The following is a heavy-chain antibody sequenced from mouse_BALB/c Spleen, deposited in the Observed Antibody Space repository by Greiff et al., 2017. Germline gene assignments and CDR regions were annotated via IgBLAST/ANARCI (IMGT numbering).Heavy chain of an antibody. CDR1: GFTFSSFG. CDR3: ARLGDYGNYDAMDY. J-gene: IGHJ4*01. Sequence: EVMLVESGGGLVQPGGSRKLSCAASGFTFSSFGMHWVRQAPEKGLEWVAYISSGSSTIYYADTVKGRFTISRDNPKNTLFLQMTSLRSEDTAMYYCARLGDYGNYDAMDYWGQGTSVTVSA. CDR2: ISSGSSTI. V-gene: IGHV5-17*02. D-gene: IGHD2-1*01.